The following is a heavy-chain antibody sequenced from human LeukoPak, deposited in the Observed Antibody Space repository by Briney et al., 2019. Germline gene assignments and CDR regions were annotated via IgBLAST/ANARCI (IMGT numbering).Heavy chain of an antibody. Sequence: GGALRHCCSAPGFPFCSYAMSRGRQAPGRGLEWVSPIRGSGGSKYYADSGKRRSTISRDTSKNTLYLQMNSRRAEDTAVYYYVKDQGGNIDDWGQRTLVTVSS. CDR3: VKDQGGNIDD. CDR2: IRGSGGSK. D-gene: IGHD4-23*01. CDR1: GFPFCSYA. V-gene: IGHV3-23*01. J-gene: IGHJ4*02.